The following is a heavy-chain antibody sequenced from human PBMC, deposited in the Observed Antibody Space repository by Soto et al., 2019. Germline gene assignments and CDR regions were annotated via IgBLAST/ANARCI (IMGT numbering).Heavy chain of an antibody. J-gene: IGHJ6*02. CDR3: ARVYSSSSGYYYYGMDV. V-gene: IGHV3-30-3*01. CDR1: GFTFSSYA. D-gene: IGHD6-6*01. Sequence: QVQLVESGGGVVQPGRSLRLSCAASGFTFSSYAMHWVRQAPGKGLEWVAVISYDGSNKYYADSVKGRFTISRDNPKNTLYLQMNSLRAEDTAVYYCARVYSSSSGYYYYGMDVWGQGTTVTVSS. CDR2: ISYDGSNK.